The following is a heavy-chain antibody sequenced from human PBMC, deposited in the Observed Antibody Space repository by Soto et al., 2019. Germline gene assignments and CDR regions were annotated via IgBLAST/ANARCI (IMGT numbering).Heavy chain of an antibody. Sequence: QVQLVESGGGVVQPGRSLRLSCAASGFTFSSYGMHWVRQAPGKGLEWVAVIWYDGSNKYYADSVKGRFTISRDNSKNTLYLQMNSLRAEDTAVYYCARDRSSLEWLSADAFDIWGQGTMVTVSS. CDR2: IWYDGSNK. CDR1: GFTFSSYG. V-gene: IGHV3-33*01. CDR3: ARDRSSLEWLSADAFDI. D-gene: IGHD3-3*01. J-gene: IGHJ3*02.